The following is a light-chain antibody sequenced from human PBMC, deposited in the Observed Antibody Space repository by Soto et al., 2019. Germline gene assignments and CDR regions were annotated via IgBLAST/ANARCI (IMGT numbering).Light chain of an antibody. CDR3: SSYTSSSTRV. V-gene: IGLV2-14*01. Sequence: QSALTQPASVSGSPGQSITISCTGTSSDVGGYNYVSWYQQHPGKAPKLMIYEVSNRPSGVSNRFSGSKSGNTASLTISGLQADDEADYSCSSYTSSSTRVFGGGTQLTVL. CDR1: SSDVGGYNY. CDR2: EVS. J-gene: IGLJ3*02.